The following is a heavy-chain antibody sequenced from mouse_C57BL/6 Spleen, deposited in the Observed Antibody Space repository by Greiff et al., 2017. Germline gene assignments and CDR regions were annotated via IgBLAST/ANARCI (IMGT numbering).Heavy chain of an antibody. V-gene: IGHV1-82*01. CDR3: ARWGDGSHFGY. D-gene: IGHD1-1*01. J-gene: IGHJ2*01. CDR2: IYPGDGDT. Sequence: VQLQQSGPELVKPGASVKISCKASGYAFSSSWMNWVKQRPGKGLEWIGRIYPGDGDTNYNGKFKGKATLTADKSSSTAYMQLSSLTSEDSAVYFCARWGDGSHFGYWGQGATLTVSS. CDR1: GYAFSSSW.